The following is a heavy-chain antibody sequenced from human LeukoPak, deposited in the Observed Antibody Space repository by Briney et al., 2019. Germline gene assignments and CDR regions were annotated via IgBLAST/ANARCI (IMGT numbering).Heavy chain of an antibody. V-gene: IGHV3-30*04. D-gene: IGHD6-19*01. CDR3: ARVARPWGISVAGTFDS. CDR2: ISYDGSNK. CDR1: GFTFSSYA. J-gene: IGHJ4*02. Sequence: GRSLRLSCAASGFTFSSYAMHWVRQAPGKGLEWVAIISYDGSNKYYADSVKGRFTISRDNPQNSLYLQMNSLRAEDTAVYHCARVARPWGISVAGTFDSWGQGTLVTVSS.